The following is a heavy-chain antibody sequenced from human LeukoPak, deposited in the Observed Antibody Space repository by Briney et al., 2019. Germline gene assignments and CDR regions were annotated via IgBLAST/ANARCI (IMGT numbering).Heavy chain of an antibody. Sequence: SETLSLTCSVSGVSISDYHWIWIRQPPAKGLEWMGYFSYSGSTRYNPSLKSRVTMSVDTPKNQFSLRLNSVAAADTAVYYCARMYSGTSYYFDFWGQGTLVTVSS. J-gene: IGHJ4*02. CDR1: GVSISDYH. CDR3: ARMYSGTSYYFDF. V-gene: IGHV4-59*01. D-gene: IGHD1-26*01. CDR2: FSYSGST.